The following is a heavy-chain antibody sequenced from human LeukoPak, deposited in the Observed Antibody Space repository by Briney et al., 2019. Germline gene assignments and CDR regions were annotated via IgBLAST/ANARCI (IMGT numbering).Heavy chain of an antibody. D-gene: IGHD1-26*01. CDR3: ARSGPLSFSGSYQIADY. J-gene: IGHJ4*02. CDR1: GYTFTSYY. V-gene: IGHV1-46*01. CDR2: INPSGGST. Sequence: ASVKVSCKASGYTFTSYYMHWVRQAPGQGLEWMGIINPSGGSTSYAQKFQGRVTMTRDMSTSTVYMELSSLRSEDTAVYYCARSGPLSFSGSYQIADYWGQGTLVTVSS.